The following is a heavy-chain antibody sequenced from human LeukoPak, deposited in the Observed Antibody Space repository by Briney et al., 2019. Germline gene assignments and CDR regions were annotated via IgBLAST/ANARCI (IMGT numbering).Heavy chain of an antibody. CDR2: INPNSGDT. CDR3: AKRVTGYCSGGSCYSADDAFDI. D-gene: IGHD2-15*01. CDR1: GYTFTGYY. J-gene: IGHJ3*02. V-gene: IGHV1-2*02. Sequence: ASVKVSCKASGYTFTGYYMHWVRQAPGQGLEWMGWINPNSGDTNYAQKFQGRVTMTRDTSISTAYMELSRLRSDDTAVYYCAKRVTGYCSGGSCYSADDAFDIWGQGTMVTVSS.